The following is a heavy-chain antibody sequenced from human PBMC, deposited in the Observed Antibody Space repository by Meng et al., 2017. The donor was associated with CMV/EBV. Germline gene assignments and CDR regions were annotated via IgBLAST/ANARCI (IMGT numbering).Heavy chain of an antibody. Sequence: ASVKVSCKASGYTFTGYYMHWVRQAPGQGLEWMGWINPNSGGTNYAQKFQGRVTMTRDTSISTAYMELSRLRSDDTAVYYCARDASSGWYYIDYWGQGTLVTVSS. CDR2: INPNSGGT. CDR1: GYTFTGYY. J-gene: IGHJ4*01. D-gene: IGHD6-19*01. CDR3: ARDASSGWYYIDY. V-gene: IGHV1-2*02.